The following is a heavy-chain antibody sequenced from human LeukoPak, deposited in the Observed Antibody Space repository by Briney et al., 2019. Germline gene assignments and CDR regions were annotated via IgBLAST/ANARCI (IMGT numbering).Heavy chain of an antibody. J-gene: IGHJ4*02. CDR1: GYTFTSYG. CDR3: AKTENVDTAMVPSFDY. V-gene: IGHV1-18*01. Sequence: ASVKVSCNASGYTFTSYGISWVRQAPGQGLEWMGWISAYNGNTNYAQKLQGRVTMTTDTSTSTAYMELRSLRSDDTAVYYCAKTENVDTAMVPSFDYWGQGTLVTVSS. CDR2: ISAYNGNT. D-gene: IGHD5-18*01.